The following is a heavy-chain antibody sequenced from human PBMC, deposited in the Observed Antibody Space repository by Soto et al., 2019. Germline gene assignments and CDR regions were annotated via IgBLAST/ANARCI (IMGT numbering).Heavy chain of an antibody. Sequence: GASVKVSCKASGYTFTSYDINWVRQATGQGLEWMGWINPNSGGTNYAQKFQGWVTMTRDTSISTAYMELSRLRSDDTAVYYCARADGSGSSIDYWGQGTLVTVSS. CDR2: INPNSGGT. V-gene: IGHV1-2*04. CDR3: ARADGSGSSIDY. CDR1: GYTFTSYD. J-gene: IGHJ4*02. D-gene: IGHD3-10*01.